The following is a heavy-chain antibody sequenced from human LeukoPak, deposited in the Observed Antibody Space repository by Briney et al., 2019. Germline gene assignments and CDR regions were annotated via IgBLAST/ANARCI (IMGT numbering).Heavy chain of an antibody. D-gene: IGHD2-21*02. V-gene: IGHV3-23*01. CDR3: VRGMTAPDC. Sequence: QPGGSLRLSCAASGFTFNNYAMSRVRQAPGKGLEWVSSISSGGATTWYADSAKGRFTISRDNSQSTLYLQMNGLRAEDTAVFYCVRGMTAPDCWGQGSLVTVSS. CDR1: GFTFNNYA. CDR2: ISSGGATT. J-gene: IGHJ4*02.